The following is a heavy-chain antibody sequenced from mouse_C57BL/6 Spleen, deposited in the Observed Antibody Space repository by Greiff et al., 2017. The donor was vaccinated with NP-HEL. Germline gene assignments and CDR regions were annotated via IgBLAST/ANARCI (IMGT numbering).Heavy chain of an antibody. CDR1: GYTFTSYW. CDR3: ARGGYYDDPAWFAY. CDR2: IHPNSGST. V-gene: IGHV1-64*01. J-gene: IGHJ3*01. Sequence: VQLQQPGAELVKPGASVKLSCKASGYTFTSYWMHWVKQRPGQGLEWIGMIHPNSGSTNYNEKFKSKATLTVDKSSSTAYMQLSSLTSEDSAVYYCARGGYYDDPAWFAYWGQGTLVTVSA. D-gene: IGHD2-4*01.